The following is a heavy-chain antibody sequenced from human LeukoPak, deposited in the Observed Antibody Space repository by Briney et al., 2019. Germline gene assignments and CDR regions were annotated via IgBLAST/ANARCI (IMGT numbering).Heavy chain of an antibody. V-gene: IGHV3-23*01. CDR2: ISGSGGST. CDR3: AKAERGYGDYGNAY. D-gene: IGHD4-17*01. Sequence: PGGSLRLSCAASGSTFSSYAMSWVRQAPGKGLEWVSAISGSGGSTYYADSVKGRFTISRDNSKNTLYLQMNSLRAEDTAVYYCAKAERGYGDYGNAYWGQGTLVTVSS. CDR1: GSTFSSYA. J-gene: IGHJ4*02.